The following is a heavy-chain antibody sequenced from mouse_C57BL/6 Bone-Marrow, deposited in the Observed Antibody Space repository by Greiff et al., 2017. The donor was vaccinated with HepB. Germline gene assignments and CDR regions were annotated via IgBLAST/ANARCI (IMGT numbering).Heavy chain of an antibody. D-gene: IGHD1-1*01. J-gene: IGHJ1*03. CDR1: GFTFSSYA. V-gene: IGHV5-4*01. CDR2: ISDGGSYT. CDR3: ARDDGSSYRWYFDV. Sequence: EVKVEESGGGLVKPGGSLKLSCAASGFTFSSYAMSWVRQTPEKRLEWVATISDGGSYTYYPDNVKGRFTISRDNAKNNLYLQMSHLKSEDKAMYYCARDDGSSYRWYFDVWGTWTTVTVSS.